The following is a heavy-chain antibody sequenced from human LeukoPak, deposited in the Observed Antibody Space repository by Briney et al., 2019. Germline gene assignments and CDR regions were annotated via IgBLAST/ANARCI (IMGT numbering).Heavy chain of an antibody. CDR3: ARDDEGRANFDF. J-gene: IGHJ4*02. CDR1: GYTFTGHY. Sequence: ASVKVSCMASGYTFTGHYMHWVRQAPGQGLEWMGWFKPNSGDTNYAQKFQGRFTMTWDTSISTAYMELTRLRSGDTAVYYCARDDEGRANFDFWGQGTLVTVSS. V-gene: IGHV1-2*02. CDR2: FKPNSGDT.